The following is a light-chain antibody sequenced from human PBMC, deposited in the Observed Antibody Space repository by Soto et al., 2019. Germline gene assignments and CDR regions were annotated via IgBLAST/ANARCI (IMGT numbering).Light chain of an antibody. J-gene: IGKJ2*01. V-gene: IGKV2-29*03. Sequence: DIVMTQTPLSLSVTPGQPASISCKSSQSLLHSNGKTYLYWYLQKSGQPPQLLIDEVSNRFSGVPDRFSGSASGTDFTLKISRVETEDVGVYYCMQGIDLPYTFGQGTNLEIK. CDR1: QSLLHSNGKTY. CDR3: MQGIDLPYT. CDR2: EVS.